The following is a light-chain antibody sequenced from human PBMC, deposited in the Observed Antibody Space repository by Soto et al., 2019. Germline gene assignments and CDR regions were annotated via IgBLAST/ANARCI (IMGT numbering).Light chain of an antibody. CDR3: QQYNSFSTT. CDR2: AAS. Sequence: DIQMTQSPSRLSASVGDRVTITCRASQSIGYWLAWYQQKPGKAPNLLIYAASTLETGGPSRFSGSGYGTEFTLTIASLQPDDSASYYCQQYNSFSTTFGRGTKVEIK. J-gene: IGKJ4*02. CDR1: QSIGYW. V-gene: IGKV1-5*01.